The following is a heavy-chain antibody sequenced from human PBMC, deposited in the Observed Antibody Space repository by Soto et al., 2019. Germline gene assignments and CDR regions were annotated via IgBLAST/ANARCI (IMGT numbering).Heavy chain of an antibody. J-gene: IGHJ3*01. CDR3: ASPSISGDVLFAFDF. V-gene: IGHV4-39*01. CDR1: GGAISSISYY. D-gene: IGHD4-17*01. CDR2: IYYSGSA. Sequence: SETLSLTCTVSGGAISSISYYWGWIRQPPGKGLEWIGSIYYSGSAYYNPSLKRRVTISVDTSKNQFSLKLSFVTAADTAVSYCASPSISGDVLFAFDFWGQGTMVTVSS.